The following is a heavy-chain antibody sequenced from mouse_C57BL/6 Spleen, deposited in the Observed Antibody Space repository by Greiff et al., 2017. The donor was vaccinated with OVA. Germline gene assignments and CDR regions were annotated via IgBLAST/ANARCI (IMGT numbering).Heavy chain of an antibody. V-gene: IGHV1-50*01. D-gene: IGHD1-3*01. Sequence: VQLQQPGAELVKPGASVKLSCKASGYTFTSYWMQWVKQRPGQGLEWIGEIDPSDSYTNYNQKFKGKATLTVDTSSSTAYMQLSSLTSEDSAVYYCEIYDDGFAYWGQGTLVTVSA. J-gene: IGHJ3*01. CDR2: IDPSDSYT. CDR1: GYTFTSYW. CDR3: EIYDDGFAY.